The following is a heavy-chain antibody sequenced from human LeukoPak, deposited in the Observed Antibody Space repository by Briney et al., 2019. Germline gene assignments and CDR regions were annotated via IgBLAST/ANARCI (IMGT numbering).Heavy chain of an antibody. D-gene: IGHD6-19*01. Sequence: PGGSLRLSCAASGITFGSYWMTWVRQAQGKGLESVANIKPDGSEKHYVDSVEGRFTISRDNAKNSLFLEMNSLRAEDTAVYYCARGRMAVAGSYEYWGQGTLVTVSS. CDR1: GITFGSYW. V-gene: IGHV3-7*05. CDR2: IKPDGSEK. J-gene: IGHJ4*02. CDR3: ARGRMAVAGSYEY.